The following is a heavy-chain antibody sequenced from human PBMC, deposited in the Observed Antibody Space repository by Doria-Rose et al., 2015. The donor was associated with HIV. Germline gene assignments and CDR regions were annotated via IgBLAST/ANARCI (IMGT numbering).Heavy chain of an antibody. V-gene: IGHV2-26*01. CDR2: IFSDDER. D-gene: IGHD6-13*01. CDR1: GVSLSSPGMG. Sequence: SGPVLVKPTETLTLTCTVSGVSLSSPGMGVSWIRQRPGKALEWLANIFSDDERSYLTALQSRLTISRGTAKSQVVLTMTDMDPVDTATYYCARIKSSRWYHKYYFDFWGQGTLVIVSA. J-gene: IGHJ4*02. CDR3: ARIKSSRWYHKYYFDF.